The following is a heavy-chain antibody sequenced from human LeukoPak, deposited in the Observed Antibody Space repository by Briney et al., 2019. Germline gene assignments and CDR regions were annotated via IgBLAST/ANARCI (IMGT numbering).Heavy chain of an antibody. D-gene: IGHD3-10*01. Sequence: SETLSLTCAVYGGSFSGYYWSWIRQPPGKGLEWIGEIKHSGSTNYNPSLKSRVTISVDTSKNQFSLKLSSVTAADTAVYYCARHSPSAYYGSGSYYKKVGWFDPWGQGTLVTVSS. V-gene: IGHV4-34*01. CDR1: GGSFSGYY. J-gene: IGHJ5*02. CDR3: ARHSPSAYYGSGSYYKKVGWFDP. CDR2: IKHSGST.